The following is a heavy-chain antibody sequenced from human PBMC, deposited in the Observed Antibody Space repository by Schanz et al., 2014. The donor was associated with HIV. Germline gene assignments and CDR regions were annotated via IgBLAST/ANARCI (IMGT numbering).Heavy chain of an antibody. D-gene: IGHD6-13*01. V-gene: IGHV1-69*06. Sequence: QVQLVQSGAEVKKPGSSVKVSCKASGYTFTDYFIHWVRQAPGQGLEWMGGIIPMLGTATYAQKFQGRVMITADKSTSTVYMELSRLRSEDTAVFYCARVSGWSSFDYWGQGTLVIVSS. J-gene: IGHJ4*02. CDR2: IIPMLGTA. CDR3: ARVSGWSSFDY. CDR1: GYTFTDYF.